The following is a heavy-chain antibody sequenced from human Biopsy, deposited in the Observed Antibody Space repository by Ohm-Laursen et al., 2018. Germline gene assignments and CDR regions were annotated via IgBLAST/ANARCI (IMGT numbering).Heavy chain of an antibody. D-gene: IGHD2-2*01. Sequence: SQTLSLTCNVSGDSISIYYWTWIRQAPGKTLEWIASINYRGNTNYNPSLKSRVTMSAHTSTNQFSLKLTSVTAADTAVYYCARDKITYCTSTSCDYFGMDVWGQGTTVTVSS. J-gene: IGHJ6*02. CDR1: GDSISIYY. V-gene: IGHV4-59*01. CDR2: INYRGNT. CDR3: ARDKITYCTSTSCDYFGMDV.